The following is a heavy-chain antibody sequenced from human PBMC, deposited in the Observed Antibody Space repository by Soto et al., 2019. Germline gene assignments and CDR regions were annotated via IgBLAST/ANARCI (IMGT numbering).Heavy chain of an antibody. V-gene: IGHV1-18*01. D-gene: IGHD3-22*01. CDR1: GYTFTSYG. CDR2: ISAYNGNT. CDR3: ARDEYPYYYDSIVGDY. Sequence: QVQLVQSGAEVKKPGASVKVSCKASGYTFTSYGISWVRQAPGQGLELMGWISAYNGNTNYAQKLQGRVTMTTDTSTSTAYMELRSLRSDDTAVYYCARDEYPYYYDSIVGDYWGQGTLVTVSS. J-gene: IGHJ4*02.